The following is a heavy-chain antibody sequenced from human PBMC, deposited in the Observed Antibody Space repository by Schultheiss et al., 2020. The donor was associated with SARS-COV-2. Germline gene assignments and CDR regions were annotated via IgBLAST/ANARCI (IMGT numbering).Heavy chain of an antibody. CDR2: INSDGSTT. CDR3: ARLGHDYYGSMTEAPERN. J-gene: IGHJ4*02. CDR1: GFTFSNYW. Sequence: GGSLRLSCAASGFTFSNYWMHWVRQAPGKGLVWVSRINSDGSTTNYADSVKGRFTISRDNPKNTLYLQMNSLIAEDTAVYYCARLGHDYYGSMTEAPERNWGQGTLVTVSS. V-gene: IGHV3-74*01. D-gene: IGHD3-22*01.